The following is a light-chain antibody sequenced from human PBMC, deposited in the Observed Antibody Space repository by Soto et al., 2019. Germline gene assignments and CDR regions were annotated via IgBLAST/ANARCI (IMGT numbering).Light chain of an antibody. J-gene: IGKJ4*01. CDR2: DAS. V-gene: IGKV3-11*01. CDR3: HQRSSWPLT. CDR1: QSVGNY. Sequence: DIVLTQSPSTLSFSPGDRAALSFVASQSVGNYLAWYQQRPGQPPRLLIYDASHRATGIPARFGGSGSGTDFTLTISNLEPEDFAVYYCHQRSSWPLTFGGGTKVDIK.